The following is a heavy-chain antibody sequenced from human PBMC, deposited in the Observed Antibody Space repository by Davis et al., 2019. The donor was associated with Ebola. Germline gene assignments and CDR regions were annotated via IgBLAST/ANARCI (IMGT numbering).Heavy chain of an antibody. Sequence: GGSLRLSCAASGFTFTSYGMHWVRQAPGKGLEWVANIKADGSEKYSVDSVKGRFTISRDNAKNSLYLQMNGLRVEDTAVYYCVVGGHCDYYGQGTVVIVSS. D-gene: IGHD3-16*01. V-gene: IGHV3-7*03. CDR3: VVGGHCDY. J-gene: IGHJ4*02. CDR2: IKADGSEK. CDR1: GFTFTSYG.